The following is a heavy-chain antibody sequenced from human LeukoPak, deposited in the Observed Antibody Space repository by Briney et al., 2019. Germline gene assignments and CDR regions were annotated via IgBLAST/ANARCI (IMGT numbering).Heavy chain of an antibody. D-gene: IGHD3-22*01. CDR3: AKRGVVIRVILVGFHKEAYYFDS. J-gene: IGHJ4*02. Sequence: GGSLRLSCAVSGITLSNYCMSWVRQAPGKGLEWVAGISARGGRTNYADSVKGRFTISRDNPKNTLYLQMNSLRAEDTAVYFCAKRGVVIRVILVGFHKEAYYFDSWGQGALVTVSS. CDR2: ISARGGRT. CDR1: GITLSNYC. V-gene: IGHV3-23*01.